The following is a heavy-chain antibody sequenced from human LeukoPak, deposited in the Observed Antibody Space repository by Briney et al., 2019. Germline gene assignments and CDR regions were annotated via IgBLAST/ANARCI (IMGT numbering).Heavy chain of an antibody. V-gene: IGHV4-59*01. J-gene: IGHJ4*02. CDR1: GGSISSYY. CDR3: AGYNSGEDYFDY. CDR2: IYYSGST. Sequence: PSETLSLTCTVSGGSISSYYWSWIRQPPGKGLEWIGYIYYSGSTNYNPSLKSRVTISVDTSKNQFSLKLSSVTAADTAAYYCAGYNSGEDYFDYWGQGTLVTVSS. D-gene: IGHD6-19*01.